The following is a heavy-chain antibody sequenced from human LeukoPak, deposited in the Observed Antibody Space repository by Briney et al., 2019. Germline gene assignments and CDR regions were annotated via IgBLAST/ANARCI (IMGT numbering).Heavy chain of an antibody. J-gene: IGHJ4*02. CDR1: GFTFNNYW. D-gene: IGHD1-26*01. CDR2: INPDGSEK. Sequence: PGGSLRLSCAASGFTFNNYWMSWVRQAPGRGLERVAIINPDGSEKYYLESLKGRITISRDNAENSVHLQMNSLKAEDTAIYYCARDRAYSAFDYWGQGTLVTVSS. CDR3: ARDRAYSAFDY. V-gene: IGHV3-7*03.